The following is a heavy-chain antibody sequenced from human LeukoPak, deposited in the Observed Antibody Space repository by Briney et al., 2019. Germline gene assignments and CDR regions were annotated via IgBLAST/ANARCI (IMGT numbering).Heavy chain of an antibody. J-gene: IGHJ4*02. CDR1: GFTFDVQT. V-gene: IGHV3-7*01. CDR3: ARGGATRGRFEN. D-gene: IGHD1-26*01. Sequence: PGGSLRLSCAASGFTFDVQTMSWVRQAPGKGLEWVAGMREDGREKHYVDSVKGRFTISRDNPTNTLYLQINSLTAEDTAVYYCARGGATRGRFENWGQGTQVTVSS. CDR2: MREDGREK.